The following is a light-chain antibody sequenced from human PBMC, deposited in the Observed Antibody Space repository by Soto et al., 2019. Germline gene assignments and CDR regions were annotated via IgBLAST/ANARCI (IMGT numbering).Light chain of an antibody. V-gene: IGLV1-40*01. CDR2: GNI. CDR1: SSNIGALFD. Sequence: QSALTQPPSVSGAPGQTVTISCTGGSSNIGALFDVHWYQQLPGAAPKLLIYGNINRPSGVPARFSGSKSGTSASLAITGLRAEDEADYYYQSYDSSLGGTVFGTGTKVTVL. CDR3: QSYDSSLGGTV. J-gene: IGLJ1*01.